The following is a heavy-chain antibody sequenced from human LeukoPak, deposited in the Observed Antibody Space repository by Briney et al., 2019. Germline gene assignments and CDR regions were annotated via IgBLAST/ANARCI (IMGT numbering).Heavy chain of an antibody. J-gene: IGHJ1*01. D-gene: IGHD6-19*01. CDR3: AKDMADGSGWYNVDVSGNFQH. V-gene: IGHV3-21*04. CDR2: ISSSSSYI. CDR1: GFTFSSYS. Sequence: PGGSLRLSCAASGFTFSSYSMNWVRQAPGKGLEWVSSISSSSSYIYYADSVKGRFTISRDNAKNSLYLQMNSLRAEDTALYYCAKDMADGSGWYNVDVSGNFQHWGQGTLVTVSS.